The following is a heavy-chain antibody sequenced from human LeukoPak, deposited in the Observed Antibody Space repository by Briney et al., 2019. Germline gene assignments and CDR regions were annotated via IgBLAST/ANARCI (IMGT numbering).Heavy chain of an antibody. V-gene: IGHV4-4*02. CDR1: GDSINSLDL. J-gene: IGHJ4*02. D-gene: IGHD3-16*02. CDR3: AGLGGSYRSGLYYYYFDY. Sequence: PSETLSLTCTVSGDSINSLDLWSWVRQPPGKGLDWIGEMYRSGTTHSNPSVKSRVTISIDKSKNEFFLNLSSVTASVTAVYYCAGLGGSYRSGLYYYYFDYWGQGTLVTV. CDR2: MYRSGTT.